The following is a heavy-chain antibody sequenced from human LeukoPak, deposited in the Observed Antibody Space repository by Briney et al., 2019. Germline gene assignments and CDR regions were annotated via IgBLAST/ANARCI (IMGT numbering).Heavy chain of an antibody. CDR2: SYYSGST. J-gene: IGHJ4*02. Sequence: SETLTLTCTVSGGSTSSYYWSWIRQPPGKGLEWIGYSYYSGSTNYNPSLKSRVTISVDTSKNQFSLKLSSVTAADTAVYYCARQRHSSSWYGGPFDYWGQGTLVTVSS. V-gene: IGHV4-59*08. CDR3: ARQRHSSSWYGGPFDY. CDR1: GGSTSSYY. D-gene: IGHD6-13*01.